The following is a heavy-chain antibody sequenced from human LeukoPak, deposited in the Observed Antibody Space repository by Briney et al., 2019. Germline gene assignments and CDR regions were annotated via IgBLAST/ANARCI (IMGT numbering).Heavy chain of an antibody. Sequence: SVKVSCKASGGTFSSYAISWVRQAPGQGLEWMGGIIPIFGTANYAQKFQGRVTITADKSTSTAYMELSSLRSEDTAVYYCASGPFLTFDHTPEGYYHYYMDVWGPGTTVTTSS. CDR1: GGTFSSYA. J-gene: IGHJ6*03. CDR2: IIPIFGTA. CDR3: ASGPFLTFDHTPEGYYHYYMDV. D-gene: IGHD1-14*01. V-gene: IGHV1-69*06.